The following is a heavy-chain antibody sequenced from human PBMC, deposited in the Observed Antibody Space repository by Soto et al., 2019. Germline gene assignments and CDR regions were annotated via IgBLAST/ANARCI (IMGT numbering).Heavy chain of an antibody. Sequence: QVQLQESGPGLVKPSQTLSLTCTVSGASISSGDSFWSWIRQPPGKGLEWIAYIYSSGSTYYNPSLQSRVAISIDTSQNQFSLNLSSLPAADTAVYYCASLNLSFDPWGQGTLVTVSS. V-gene: IGHV4-30-4*01. J-gene: IGHJ5*02. CDR1: GASISSGDSF. CDR2: IYSSGST. CDR3: ASLNLSFDP.